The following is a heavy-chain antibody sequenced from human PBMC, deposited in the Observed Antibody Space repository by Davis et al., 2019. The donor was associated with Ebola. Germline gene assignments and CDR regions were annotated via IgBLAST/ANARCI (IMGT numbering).Heavy chain of an antibody. CDR1: GYSFTSYW. CDR2: IYPGDSYT. Sequence: GESLKISCKGSGYSFTSYWIGWVRQMPGKGLEWMGIIYPGDSYTRYSPSFQGQVTISADKSISTAYLQWSSLKASDTAMYYCARPPSPGGFGELLSPDYWGQGTLVTVSS. CDR3: ARPPSPGGFGELLSPDY. D-gene: IGHD3-10*01. V-gene: IGHV5-51*01. J-gene: IGHJ4*02.